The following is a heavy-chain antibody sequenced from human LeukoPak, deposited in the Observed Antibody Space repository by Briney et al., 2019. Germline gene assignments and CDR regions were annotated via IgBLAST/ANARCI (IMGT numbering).Heavy chain of an antibody. Sequence: ASVKVSCKASGYTFTDYYMHWVRQAPGQGLEWMGWINPNSGGTNYAQKFQGRVTMTRDTSINTAYMELSRLRSDDTAVYYCVRPPQLIAAAGTYNWCDSWGQGTLVTVSS. V-gene: IGHV1-2*02. CDR2: INPNSGGT. D-gene: IGHD6-13*01. CDR1: GYTFTDYY. CDR3: VRPPQLIAAAGTYNWCDS. J-gene: IGHJ5*01.